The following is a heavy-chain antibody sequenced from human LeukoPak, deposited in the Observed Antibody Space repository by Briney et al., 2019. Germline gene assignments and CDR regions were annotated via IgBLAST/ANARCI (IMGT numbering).Heavy chain of an antibody. D-gene: IGHD3-10*01. CDR3: VRQSLGEFKY. Sequence: GESLKISCKGSGYSFYTYWIAWGRQMPGKGLEWMGIIYPDDSDTRYSPSFQGQVTISADKSIDTAYLQWRSLKASDTGMYYCVRQSLGEFKYWGQGTLLTVSS. V-gene: IGHV5-51*01. CDR1: GYSFYTYW. CDR2: IYPDDSDT. J-gene: IGHJ4*02.